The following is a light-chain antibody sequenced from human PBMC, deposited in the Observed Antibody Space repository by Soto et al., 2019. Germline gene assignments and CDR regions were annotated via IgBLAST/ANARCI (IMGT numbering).Light chain of an antibody. CDR2: DVS. CDR3: CSYAGRYTYV. CDR1: SSDVGGYTY. J-gene: IGLJ1*01. Sequence: QSVLTRPRSVSGSPGQSGSIACTGTSSDVGGYTYVSWYQQHPGKAPKVMIYDVSKRPSGVPDRFSGSKSGNTASLTISGLQSEDEADYYCCSYAGRYTYVFGTGTKVTVL. V-gene: IGLV2-11*01.